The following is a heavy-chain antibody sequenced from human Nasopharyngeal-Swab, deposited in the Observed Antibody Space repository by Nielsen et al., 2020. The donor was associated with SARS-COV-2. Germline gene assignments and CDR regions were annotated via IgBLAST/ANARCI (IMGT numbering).Heavy chain of an antibody. Sequence: GESLKISCKGSGYSFTSYWIAWVRQMPGKGLEWMGIIYPREPDTRYSPSFQGQVTISADKSISTAYLQWSSLKASDTAMYYCVRPEGVATSFKYYFQYGMDVWGQGTMVTVPS. D-gene: IGHD5-12*01. CDR2: IYPREPDT. CDR3: VRPEGVATSFKYYFQYGMDV. J-gene: IGHJ6*02. CDR1: GYSFTSYW. V-gene: IGHV5-51*01.